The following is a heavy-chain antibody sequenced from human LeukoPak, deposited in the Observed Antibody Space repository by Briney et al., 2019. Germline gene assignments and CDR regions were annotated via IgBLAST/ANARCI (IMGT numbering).Heavy chain of an antibody. Sequence: GGSLRLSCAASGFTFSTYWMTWVRQAPGKGLEWVANINPDGSDTSYVDSVKGRFTISRDNAKKSLYLQMNSLRAEDTAVYYCAKLAFCGGDCSPFDSWGQGTLVTVSS. CDR3: AKLAFCGGDCSPFDS. J-gene: IGHJ4*02. CDR1: GFTFSTYW. V-gene: IGHV3-7*01. D-gene: IGHD2-21*02. CDR2: INPDGSDT.